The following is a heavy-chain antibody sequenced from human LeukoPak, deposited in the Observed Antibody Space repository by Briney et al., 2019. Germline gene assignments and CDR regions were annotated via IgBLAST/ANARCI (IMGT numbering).Heavy chain of an antibody. CDR2: IIPIFGTA. CDR3: ASSYYDSSGYSIWFDP. Sequence: SVKVSCKASGGTFSSYAISWVRQAPGQGLEWMGGIIPIFGTANYAQKFQGRVTITTDGSTSTAYMELSSLRSEGTAVYYCASSYYDSSGYSIWFDPWGQGTLVTVSS. CDR1: GGTFSSYA. D-gene: IGHD3-22*01. J-gene: IGHJ5*02. V-gene: IGHV1-69*05.